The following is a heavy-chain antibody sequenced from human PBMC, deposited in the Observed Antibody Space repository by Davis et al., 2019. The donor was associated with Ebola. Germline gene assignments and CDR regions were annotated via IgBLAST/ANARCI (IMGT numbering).Heavy chain of an antibody. CDR1: GFTFSSYG. V-gene: IGHV3-33*01. D-gene: IGHD5-12*01. CDR2: IWYDGSNK. J-gene: IGHJ4*02. Sequence: GESLKISCAASGFTFSSYGMHWVRQAPGKGLEWVAVIWYDGSNKYYADSVKGRFTISRDNSKNTLYLQMNSLRAEDTAVYYCARTGLPLVATYYFDYWGQGTLVTVSS. CDR3: ARTGLPLVATYYFDY.